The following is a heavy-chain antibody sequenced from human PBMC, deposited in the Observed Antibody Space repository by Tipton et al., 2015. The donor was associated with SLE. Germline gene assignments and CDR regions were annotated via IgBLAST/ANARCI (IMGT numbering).Heavy chain of an antibody. CDR1: GGSISTYY. J-gene: IGHJ4*02. D-gene: IGHD3-10*01. CDR2: IYYSGST. Sequence: TLSLTCTVSGGSISTYYWSWIRQPPGKGLEWIGYIYYSGSTNYTPSLKSRVTISVDTSKNQFSLKLSSVTAADTAVYYCARDREVTRLFDYWGQGTLVTVSS. V-gene: IGHV4-59*01. CDR3: ARDREVTRLFDY.